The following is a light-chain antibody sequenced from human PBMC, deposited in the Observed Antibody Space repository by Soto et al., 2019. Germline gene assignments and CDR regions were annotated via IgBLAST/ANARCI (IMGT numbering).Light chain of an antibody. J-gene: IGLJ3*02. V-gene: IGLV3-21*02. CDR3: QVGDSASDQRV. CDR2: DDS. CDR1: NIGRKS. Sequence: SYELTQPPSVSVPPGQPARITCGGNNIGRKSGHWYQQRPGQAPVLVVYDDSDRPSGSPERFSGSNSGSTATLTISWVEVGEEAEYYCQVGDSASDQRVFCGGTQLTV.